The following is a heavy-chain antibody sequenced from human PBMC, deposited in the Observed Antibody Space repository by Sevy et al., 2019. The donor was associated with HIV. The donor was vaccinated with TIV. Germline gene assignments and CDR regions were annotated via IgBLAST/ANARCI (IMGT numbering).Heavy chain of an antibody. CDR2: MNPNSGNR. D-gene: IGHD5-18*01. CDR1: GYTFTIYD. CDR3: ARGGGYSSIGGSYYGKGV. J-gene: IGHJ6*02. Sequence: ASVKVSCKDSGYTFTIYDINWVRQATGQGLEWMGWMNPNSGNRGYAQKFQGRVTMTRNTSISTAYMELSSLRSEDTAVYYCARGGGYSSIGGSYYGKGVWGQGTTVTVSS. V-gene: IGHV1-8*01.